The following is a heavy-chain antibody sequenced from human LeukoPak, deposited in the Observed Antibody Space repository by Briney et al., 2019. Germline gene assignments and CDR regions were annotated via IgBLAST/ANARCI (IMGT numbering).Heavy chain of an antibody. D-gene: IGHD3-9*01. Sequence: GGSLRLSCEASGFTFSSYWMTWVRQAPGKGLEWVANIKTDGSEKYYVDSVKGRFTISRDNAKNSLYLQMNSLRAEDTAVYYCARDYTGYFPWGQGTLVIVSS. V-gene: IGHV3-7*03. CDR2: IKTDGSEK. CDR1: GFTFSSYW. CDR3: ARDYTGYFP. J-gene: IGHJ5*02.